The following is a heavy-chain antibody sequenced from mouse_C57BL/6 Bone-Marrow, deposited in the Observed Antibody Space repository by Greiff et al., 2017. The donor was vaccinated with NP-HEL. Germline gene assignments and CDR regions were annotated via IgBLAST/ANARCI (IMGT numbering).Heavy chain of an antibody. Sequence: EVKLMESGGGLVQPGGSLSLSCAASGFTFTDYYMSWVRQPPGKALEWLGFIRNKANGYTTEYSASVKGRFTISRDNSQSILYLQMNALRAEDSATYYCARYGDSNPFAYWGQGTLVTVSA. D-gene: IGHD2-5*01. CDR2: IRNKANGYTT. CDR3: ARYGDSNPFAY. CDR1: GFTFTDYY. V-gene: IGHV7-3*01. J-gene: IGHJ3*01.